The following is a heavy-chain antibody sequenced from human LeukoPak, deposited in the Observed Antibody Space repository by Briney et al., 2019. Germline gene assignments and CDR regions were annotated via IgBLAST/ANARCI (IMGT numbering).Heavy chain of an antibody. CDR1: GSTFTTYY. D-gene: IGHD7-27*01. J-gene: IGHJ4*02. Sequence: ASVKVSFKTSGSTFTTYYMHWVRQAPGQGLEWMGIIKPSGGSTSYAQKFQGRVTMTRDTSTSTVYMDLSSLRSEDTAVYHCVRELSGGYFDYWGQGTLVTVSS. CDR2: IKPSGGST. CDR3: VRELSGGYFDY. V-gene: IGHV1-46*01.